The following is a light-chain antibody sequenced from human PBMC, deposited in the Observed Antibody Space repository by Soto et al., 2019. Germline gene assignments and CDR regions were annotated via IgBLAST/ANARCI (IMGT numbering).Light chain of an antibody. CDR1: QSISSY. Sequence: DIQMTQSPSSLSASVGDRVTITCRASQSISSYLNWYQQKPGKAPKLLIYAASSLQSGVPSRFSGSGSGTDFPLTISSLQPEDFATYYCQQSYSTLLTFGPGTKVDIK. CDR2: AAS. J-gene: IGKJ3*01. V-gene: IGKV1-39*01. CDR3: QQSYSTLLT.